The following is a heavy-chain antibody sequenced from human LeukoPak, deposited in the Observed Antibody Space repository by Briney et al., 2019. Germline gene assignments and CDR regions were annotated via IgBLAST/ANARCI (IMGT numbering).Heavy chain of an antibody. V-gene: IGHV4-59*08. CDR3: ARHPDYGDSPFGY. D-gene: IGHD4-17*01. Sequence: SETLSLTCTVSGGSISSYYWSWIRQPPGKGLEWIGYIYYSGSTNYNPSLKGRVTISVDTSKNQFSLKLSSVTAADTAVYYCARHPDYGDSPFGYWGQGTLVTVSS. CDR1: GGSISSYY. CDR2: IYYSGST. J-gene: IGHJ4*02.